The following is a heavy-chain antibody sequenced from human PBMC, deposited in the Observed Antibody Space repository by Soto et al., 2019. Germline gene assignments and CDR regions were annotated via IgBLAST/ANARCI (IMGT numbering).Heavy chain of an antibody. CDR1: GGPIINGDSY. V-gene: IGHV4-31*03. D-gene: IGHD6-13*01. J-gene: IGHJ4*02. CDR2: INYRGTT. CDR3: ARDAPGAAPY. Sequence: SETLSLTCTVSGGPIINGDSYLNWIRQHPEKGLEWMGYINYRGTTNYNPALKSRILISIDTSKNQFSLRLTSVTAADTAVYYCARDAPGAAPYCGQGTLVTVSS.